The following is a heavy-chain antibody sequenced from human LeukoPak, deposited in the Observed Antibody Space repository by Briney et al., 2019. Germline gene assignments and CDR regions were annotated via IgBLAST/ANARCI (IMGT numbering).Heavy chain of an antibody. V-gene: IGHV4-59*01. Sequence: PSETLSLTCTVSGGSISTYYWCWIRQSPEKGLEWIGYISYSGSTNYNPSLKSRVTISVDRPKNQFSLKLSSVTAADTAVYYCVRGGRVVKSLFGMDVWGQGTTVTVSS. CDR1: GGSISTYY. D-gene: IGHD3-3*01. J-gene: IGHJ6*02. CDR2: ISYSGST. CDR3: VRGGRVVKSLFGMDV.